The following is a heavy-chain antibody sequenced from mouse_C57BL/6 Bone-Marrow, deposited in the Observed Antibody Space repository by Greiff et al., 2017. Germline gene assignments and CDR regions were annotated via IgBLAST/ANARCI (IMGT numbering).Heavy chain of an antibody. CDR2: INPSSGYT. D-gene: IGHD2-1*01. CDR3: SRAHYGNYPTRCWYFDV. CDR1: GYTFTSYW. Sequence: QVQLQQSGAELAKPGASVKLSCKASGYTFTSYWMHWVKQRPGQGLEWIGYINPSSGYTKYNQKFKDKATLTADKSSSTAYMQLSSLTYEDSAVYYCSRAHYGNYPTRCWYFDVWGTGTTVTVSS. V-gene: IGHV1-7*01. J-gene: IGHJ1*03.